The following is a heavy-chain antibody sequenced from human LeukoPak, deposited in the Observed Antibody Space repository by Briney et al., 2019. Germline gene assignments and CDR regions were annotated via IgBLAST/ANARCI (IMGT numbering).Heavy chain of an antibody. D-gene: IGHD3-9*01. CDR3: ARVGILTGSQG. CDR1: GFTFSSYS. CDR2: ISSSSYI. V-gene: IGHV3-21*01. Sequence: PGGSLRLSCAASGFTFSSYSMNWVRQAPGKGLEWVSSISSSSYIYYADSVKGRLTISRDNAKNSLYLQMNSLRAEDTAVYYCARVGILTGSQGWGQGTLVTVSS. J-gene: IGHJ4*02.